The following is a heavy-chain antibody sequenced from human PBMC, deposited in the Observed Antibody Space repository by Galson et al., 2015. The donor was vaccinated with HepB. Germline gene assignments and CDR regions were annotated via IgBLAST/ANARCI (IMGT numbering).Heavy chain of an antibody. J-gene: IGHJ4*02. V-gene: IGHV1-2*06. CDR2: INPNSGGT. Sequence: SVKVSCKASGYTFTGYYMHWVRQAPGQGLEWMGRINPNSGGTNYAQKFQGRVTMTRDTSISTAYMELSRLRSDDTAVYYCARIEAVPAAMSKTPVTILDYWGQGTLVTVSS. D-gene: IGHD2-2*01. CDR1: GYTFTGYY. CDR3: ARIEAVPAAMSKTPVTILDY.